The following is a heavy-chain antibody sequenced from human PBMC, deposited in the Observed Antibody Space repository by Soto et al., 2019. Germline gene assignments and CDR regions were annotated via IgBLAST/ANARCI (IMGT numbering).Heavy chain of an antibody. V-gene: IGHV3-7*05. Sequence: SLRLSCAASGFTFISYWMSWVRQGPGKGREWVANIKQDGSEKYYVDSVKGRFTISRDNAKNSLYLQMNSLRAEDTAVYYCARDNDYGDYRDAFDIWGQGTMVTVSS. D-gene: IGHD4-17*01. CDR2: IKQDGSEK. CDR1: GFTFISYW. CDR3: ARDNDYGDYRDAFDI. J-gene: IGHJ3*02.